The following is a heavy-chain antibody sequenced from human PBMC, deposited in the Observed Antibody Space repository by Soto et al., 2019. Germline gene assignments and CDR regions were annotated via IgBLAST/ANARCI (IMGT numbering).Heavy chain of an antibody. Sequence: QDQLVQSGAEVKKPGSSVKVSCKASGGTFSSHTFSWVRQAPGQGLEWMGRIIPALGTATYAQKFQGRVTLTADESAPTVYMALNSLRSEDTAVYYCARTDFGDYWYFDLLGRGTLVTVSS. V-gene: IGHV1-69*08. CDR1: GGTFSSHT. CDR3: ARTDFGDYWYFDL. D-gene: IGHD4-17*01. CDR2: IIPALGTA. J-gene: IGHJ2*01.